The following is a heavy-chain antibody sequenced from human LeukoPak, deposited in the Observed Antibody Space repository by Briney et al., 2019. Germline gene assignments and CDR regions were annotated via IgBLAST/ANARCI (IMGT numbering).Heavy chain of an antibody. V-gene: IGHV4-34*01. Sequence: SQSLSLTCAVYGASFSDYYWSSLRPPPGKRPEWLGEITHSGTTNYTPSLKSRVTISGDTSKNQFSLKLRSVTAADTAVYYCARRILTMVRGVVSWVFDYWGQGTLVTVSS. CDR1: GASFSDYY. CDR3: ARRILTMVRGVVSWVFDY. J-gene: IGHJ4*02. D-gene: IGHD3-10*01. CDR2: ITHSGTT.